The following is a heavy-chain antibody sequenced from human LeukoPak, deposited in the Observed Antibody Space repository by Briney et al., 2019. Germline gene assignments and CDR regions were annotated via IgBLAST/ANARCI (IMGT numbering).Heavy chain of an antibody. CDR1: GFTFSSYA. D-gene: IGHD2-8*01. J-gene: IGHJ4*01. CDR2: ITGRGFAT. Sequence: GGSLRLSCVASGFTFSSYALAWVRQTPGKGLEGVSAITGRGFATHYADSVKGRFTISRDNSKNTMYLEMLSLRAEDTAMYFCGSDPNGDYVGALGYWGRGTLVTVSS. V-gene: IGHV3-23*01. CDR3: GSDPNGDYVGALGY.